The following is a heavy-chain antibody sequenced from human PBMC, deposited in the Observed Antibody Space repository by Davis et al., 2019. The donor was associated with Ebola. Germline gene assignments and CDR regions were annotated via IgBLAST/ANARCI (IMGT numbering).Heavy chain of an antibody. CDR3: AKSRERIAAAPFDY. CDR1: GFTFSSYA. V-gene: IGHV3-33*06. CDR2: IWYDGSNK. D-gene: IGHD6-13*01. J-gene: IGHJ4*02. Sequence: GESLKISCAASGFTFSSYAMSWVRQAPGKGLEWVAVIWYDGSNKYYADSVKGRFTISRDNSKNTLYLQMNSLRAEDTAVYYCAKSRERIAAAPFDYWGQGTLVTVSS.